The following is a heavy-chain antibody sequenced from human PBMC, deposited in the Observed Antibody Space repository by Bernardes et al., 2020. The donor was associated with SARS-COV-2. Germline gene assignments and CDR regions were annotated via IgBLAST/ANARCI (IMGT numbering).Heavy chain of an antibody. CDR3: SKTAKYSSSSMEV. CDR2: ISAIGGST. D-gene: IGHD6-6*01. J-gene: IGHJ6*02. Sequence: GGSLRLSCVASGFTFSKNAMTWVRQVPGKGLEWVSAISAIGGSTYYAESVKGRFTISRDNSRNTLYLEMNSLRAEDTAVYYCSKTAKYSSSSMEVWGQGTTVTVS. V-gene: IGHV3-23*01. CDR1: GFTFSKNA.